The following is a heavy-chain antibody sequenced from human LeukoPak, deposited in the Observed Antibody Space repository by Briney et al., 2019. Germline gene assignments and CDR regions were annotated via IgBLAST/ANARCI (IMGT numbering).Heavy chain of an antibody. V-gene: IGHV6-1*01. CDR3: ARDSIVGPTSGQVDY. Sequence: SQTLSLTCAISGDSVSSNSAAWNWIRQSPSRGLERLGRTYYRSTWYNDYAVSVRGRITINPDTSKNQFSLQLNSVTPEDTAVYYCARDSIVGPTSGQVDYWGQGTLVTVSS. CDR1: GDSVSSNSAA. CDR2: TYYRSTWYN. D-gene: IGHD1-26*01. J-gene: IGHJ4*02.